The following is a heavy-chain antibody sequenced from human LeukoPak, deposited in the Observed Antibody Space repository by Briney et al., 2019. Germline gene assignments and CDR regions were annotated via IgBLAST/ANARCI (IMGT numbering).Heavy chain of an antibody. J-gene: IGHJ4*02. CDR1: GYTFTSYD. CDR2: MNPNSGNT. V-gene: IGHV1-8*01. CDR3: ARRKNYYGSGSFDY. Sequence: PVASVKVSCKASGYTFTSYDINWVRQATGQGLEWMGWMNPNSGNTGYAQKFQGRVTMTRNTSISTAYMELSSLRSEDTAVYYCARRKNYYGSGSFDYWGQGTLVTVSS. D-gene: IGHD3-10*01.